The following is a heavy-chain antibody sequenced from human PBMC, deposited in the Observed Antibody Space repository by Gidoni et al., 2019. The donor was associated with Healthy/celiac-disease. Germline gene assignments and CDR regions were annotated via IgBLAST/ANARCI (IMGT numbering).Heavy chain of an antibody. D-gene: IGHD3-10*01. Sequence: QVQLVASGGGVVQPGRSLRLSCAASGFTFSSYGMHWVRQAPGKGLEWVAVIWYDGSNKYYADSVKGRFTISRDNSKNTLYLQMNSLRAEDTAVYYCARGPLWFGEHHVDPWGQGTLVTVSS. V-gene: IGHV3-33*01. CDR2: IWYDGSNK. J-gene: IGHJ5*02. CDR3: ARGPLWFGEHHVDP. CDR1: GFTFSSYG.